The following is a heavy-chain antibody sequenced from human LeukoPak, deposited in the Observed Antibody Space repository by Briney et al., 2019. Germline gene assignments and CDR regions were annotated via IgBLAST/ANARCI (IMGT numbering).Heavy chain of an antibody. CDR3: ARGRVVVPAANFPFDY. CDR1: GGSISSSY. D-gene: IGHD2-2*01. V-gene: IGHV4-59*12. J-gene: IGHJ4*02. CDR2: IHYSGNT. Sequence: SETLSLTCTVSGGSISSSYWSWIRQPPGKGLEWIAYIHYSGNTNYTPTLKNRLTMSVDTSKNQFSLKLSSVTAVDTAVYYCARGRVVVPAANFPFDYWGQGTLVTVSS.